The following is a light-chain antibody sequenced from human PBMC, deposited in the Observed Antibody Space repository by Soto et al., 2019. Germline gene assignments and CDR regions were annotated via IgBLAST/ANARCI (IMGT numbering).Light chain of an antibody. CDR2: GAS. Sequence: EIVLTQSPGTLSLSPGERATLSCRARQSVSNYLAWYQQKPGQAPRLLIYGASSRATGIPDRFSGSGSGTDFTLTISRLEPEDFPVYYCQQYGGSPQTFGQGTKVEIK. CDR1: QSVSNY. J-gene: IGKJ1*01. V-gene: IGKV3-20*01. CDR3: QQYGGSPQT.